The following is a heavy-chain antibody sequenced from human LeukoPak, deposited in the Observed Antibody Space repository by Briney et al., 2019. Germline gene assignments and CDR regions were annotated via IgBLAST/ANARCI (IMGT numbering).Heavy chain of an antibody. CDR2: IDWDDDK. J-gene: IGHJ3*02. V-gene: IGHV2-70*11. Sequence: SGPTLVNPTQTLTLTCTFSGFSLSTSGMCVSRIRQPPGKALEWLARIDWDDDKYYSTSLKTRLTISKDTSKNQVVLTMTNMDPVDTATYYCARIHTVTGAFDIWGQGTMVTVSS. CDR1: GFSLSTSGMC. CDR3: ARIHTVTGAFDI. D-gene: IGHD4-17*01.